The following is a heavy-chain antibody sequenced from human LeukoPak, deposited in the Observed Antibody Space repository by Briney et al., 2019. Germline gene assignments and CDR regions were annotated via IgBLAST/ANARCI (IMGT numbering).Heavy chain of an antibody. CDR1: GGSISSGDYY. D-gene: IGHD3-10*01. CDR3: ARARGVGFGELLLYYYYYVDV. J-gene: IGHJ6*03. Sequence: SETLSLTCTVSGGSISSGDYYWSWIRQPPGKGLEWIGYIYYSGSTYYNPSLKSRVTISVDTSKNQFSLKLSSVTAADTAVYYCARARGVGFGELLLYYYYYVDVWGKGTTVTVSS. V-gene: IGHV4-30-4*08. CDR2: IYYSGST.